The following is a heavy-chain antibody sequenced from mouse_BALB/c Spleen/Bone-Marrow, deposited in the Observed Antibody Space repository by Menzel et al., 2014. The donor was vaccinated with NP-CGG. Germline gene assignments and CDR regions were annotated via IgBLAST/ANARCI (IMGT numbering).Heavy chain of an antibody. Sequence: QVQLQQSGPGLVAPSQRLSITCTVSGFSLTSYGVHWVRKPPGKGLEWLGVIWAGGSTNYNSALMSRLSISKDNSKSQVFLKMNSLQTDDTAMYYCARDLYYDYDEGFAYWGQGTLVTVSA. CDR2: IWAGGST. D-gene: IGHD2-4*01. CDR3: ARDLYYDYDEGFAY. CDR1: GFSLTSYG. J-gene: IGHJ3*01. V-gene: IGHV2-9*02.